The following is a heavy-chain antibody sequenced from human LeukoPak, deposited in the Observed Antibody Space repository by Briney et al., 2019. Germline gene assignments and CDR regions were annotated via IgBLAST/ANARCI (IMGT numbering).Heavy chain of an antibody. V-gene: IGHV3-7*01. D-gene: IGHD1-26*01. CDR1: GFTFSSYW. Sequence: PGGSLRLSCAASGFTFSSYWMSWVRQAPGKGLEWVANIKQDGSEKYYVDSVKGRFTISRDNAKNSLYLQMNSLRAEDTAVYYCAXVXVSXVGANAGGPFDYWGQGTLVTVSS. CDR3: AXVXVSXVGANAGGPFDY. J-gene: IGHJ4*02. CDR2: IKQDGSEK.